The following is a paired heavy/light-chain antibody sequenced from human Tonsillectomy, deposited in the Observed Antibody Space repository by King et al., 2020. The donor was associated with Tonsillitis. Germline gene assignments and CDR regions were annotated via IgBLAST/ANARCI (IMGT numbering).Heavy chain of an antibody. D-gene: IGHD6-19*01. CDR1: GGSISSSSYY. V-gene: IGHV4-39*01. CDR2: IYYSGST. CDR3: ARPTSGIAVEDAFDI. J-gene: IGHJ3*02. Sequence: QLQLQESGPGLVKPSETLSLTCTVSGGSISSSSYYWGWIRQPPGKGLEWIGSIYYSGSTYNNPSLKSRVTISVDTSKNQFSLKLSSVTAADTAVYYCARPTSGIAVEDAFDIWGQGTMVTVSS.
Light chain of an antibody. J-gene: IGKJ4*01. Sequence: DIVMTQSPDSLAVSLGERATINCKSSQSVLYSSNNKNYLAWYQQKPGQPPKLLIYWASTRESGVPDRFSGSGSGTDFTLTISSLQAEDVAVYYCQQYYSTTLTFGGGTKVEIK. CDR1: QSVLYSSNNKNY. CDR2: WAS. V-gene: IGKV4-1*01. CDR3: QQYYSTTLT.